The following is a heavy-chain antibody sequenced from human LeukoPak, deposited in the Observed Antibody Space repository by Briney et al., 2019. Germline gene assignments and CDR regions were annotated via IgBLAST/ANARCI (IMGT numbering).Heavy chain of an antibody. CDR2: MNPNSGNT. CDR3: ARGGYCSGGSCYGFGY. J-gene: IGHJ4*02. D-gene: IGHD2-15*01. CDR1: GYTFTSYD. Sequence: ASVKVSCKASGYTFTSYDINWVRQATGQGLEWMGWMNPNSGNTGYAQKFQGRVTMTRNTSISTAYMELSSLRSEDTAVYYCARGGYCSGGSCYGFGYWGQGTLVTVSS. V-gene: IGHV1-8*01.